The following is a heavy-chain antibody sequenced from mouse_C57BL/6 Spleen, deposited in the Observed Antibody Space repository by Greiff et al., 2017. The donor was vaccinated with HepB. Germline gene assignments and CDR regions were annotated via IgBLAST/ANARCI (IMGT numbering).Heavy chain of an antibody. J-gene: IGHJ3*01. Sequence: VQLQQSGPELVKPGASVKMSCKASGYTFTDYNMHWVKQSHGKSLEWIGYINPNNGGTSYNQKFKGKATLTVNKSSSTAYMELRSLTSEDSAVYYCARAHYGSSPWFAYWGQGTLVTVSA. D-gene: IGHD1-1*01. CDR2: INPNNGGT. V-gene: IGHV1-22*01. CDR1: GYTFTDYN. CDR3: ARAHYGSSPWFAY.